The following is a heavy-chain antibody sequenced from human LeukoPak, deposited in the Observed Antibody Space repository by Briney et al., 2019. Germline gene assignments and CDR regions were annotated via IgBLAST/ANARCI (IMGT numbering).Heavy chain of an antibody. J-gene: IGHJ5*02. CDR2: IYSGGST. CDR3: ARNWFDP. V-gene: IGHV3-53*05. CDR1: GFTVSSYY. Sequence: GGSLRLSCAAAGFTVSSYYMSWVRQAPGKGLEWVSVIYSGGSTYYADSVKGRFTISRDKCKNTVYLQMNSLRFEDTAMYYCARNWFDPWGQGTLVTVSS.